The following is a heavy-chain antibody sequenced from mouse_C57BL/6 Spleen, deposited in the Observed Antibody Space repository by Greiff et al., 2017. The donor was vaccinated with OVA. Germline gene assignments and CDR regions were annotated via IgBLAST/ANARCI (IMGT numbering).Heavy chain of an antibody. CDR1: GYTFTSYW. Sequence: QVQLKQPGAELVRPGSSVKLSCKASGYTFTSYWMHWVKQRPIQGLEWIGNIDPSDSETHYNQKFKDKATLTVDKSSSTAYMQLSSLTSEDSAVYYCARRKYGDYDEDAMDYWGQGTSVTVSS. V-gene: IGHV1-52*01. J-gene: IGHJ4*01. CDR3: ARRKYGDYDEDAMDY. CDR2: IDPSDSET. D-gene: IGHD2-4*01.